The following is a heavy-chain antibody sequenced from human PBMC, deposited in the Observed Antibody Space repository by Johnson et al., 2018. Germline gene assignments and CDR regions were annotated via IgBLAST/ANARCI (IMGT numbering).Heavy chain of an antibody. CDR2: ISSSGSTI. V-gene: IGHV3-11*01. J-gene: IGHJ3*02. D-gene: IGHD2-2*02. CDR3: ARDPRGYCSSTSCYIGAFDI. Sequence: QVQLVQSGGGLVKPGGSLRLSCAASGFTFSDYYMSWIRQAPGKGLEWVSYISSSGSTIYYADSVKGRFTISRDNAKNSLYLQMNSLRAEDTAVYYCARDPRGYCSSTSCYIGAFDIWGQGTMVTVSS. CDR1: GFTFSDYY.